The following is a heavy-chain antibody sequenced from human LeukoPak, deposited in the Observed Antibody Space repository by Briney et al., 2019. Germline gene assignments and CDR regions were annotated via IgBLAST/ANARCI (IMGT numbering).Heavy chain of an antibody. CDR1: GFTFTSYG. CDR2: IRYDGSNK. Sequence: GGSLRLSCAASGFTFTSYGMHWVRQAPGKGLEWVAFIRYDGSNKYYADSVKGRFTISRDNSKNTLYLQMNSLRAEDTAVYYCAKDDGTPKSPPSWWGQGTLVTVSS. V-gene: IGHV3-30*02. J-gene: IGHJ4*02. D-gene: IGHD1-14*01. CDR3: AKDDGTPKSPPSW.